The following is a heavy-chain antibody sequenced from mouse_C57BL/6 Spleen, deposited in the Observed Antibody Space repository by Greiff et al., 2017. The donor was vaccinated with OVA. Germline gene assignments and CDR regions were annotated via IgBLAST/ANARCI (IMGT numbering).Heavy chain of an antibody. CDR1: GFTFSDFY. Sequence: EVKLMESGGGLVQSGRSLRLSCATSGFTFSDFYMEWVRQAPGKGLEWIAASRNKANDYTTEYSASVKGRFIVSRDTSQSILYLQMNALRAEDTAIYYCARDALLTGSPFAYWGQGTLVTVSA. V-gene: IGHV7-1*01. D-gene: IGHD4-1*01. CDR3: ARDALLTGSPFAY. J-gene: IGHJ3*01. CDR2: SRNKANDYTT.